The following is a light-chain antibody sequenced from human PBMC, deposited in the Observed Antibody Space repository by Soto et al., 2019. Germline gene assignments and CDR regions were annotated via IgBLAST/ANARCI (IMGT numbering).Light chain of an antibody. CDR2: DAS. V-gene: IGKV3-11*01. CDR1: QSVSSY. Sequence: EIVLTQSPATLSLSPGERATLSCRASQSVSSYLAWYQQKPGQAPRLLIYDASNRATGIPARFSGSGSGTDLNLTIRSLEHEDFAVYYCQQRSNWPPRITFGPGTKVDIK. J-gene: IGKJ3*01. CDR3: QQRSNWPPRIT.